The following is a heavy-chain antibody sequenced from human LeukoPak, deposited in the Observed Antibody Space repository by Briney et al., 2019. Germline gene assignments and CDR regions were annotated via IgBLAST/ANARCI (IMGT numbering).Heavy chain of an antibody. V-gene: IGHV3-30*02. CDR1: GFTFSSYG. J-gene: IGHJ4*02. Sequence: GGSLRLSCAASGFTFSSYGMHWVRQAPGKGLEWVAFIRYDGSNKYYADSVKGRFTISRDNSKNTLYLQMNSLRAEDTAVYYCAKPLLQPVLEWLLGFDYWGQGTLVTVSS. CDR2: IRYDGSNK. D-gene: IGHD3-3*01. CDR3: AKPLLQPVLEWLLGFDY.